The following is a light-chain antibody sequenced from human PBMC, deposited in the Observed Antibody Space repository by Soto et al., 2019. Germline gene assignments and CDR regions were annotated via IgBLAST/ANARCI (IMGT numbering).Light chain of an antibody. CDR2: DAS. CDR1: QSVSSSY. Sequence: EIVLTQSPGTPSLSPGERATLSCRASQSVSSSYLAWYQQKPGQAPRLLIYDASSRATGIPDRFSGSGSGTDFTLTISRLEPEDFAVYYCKQYGSSLYTFGQGTKLEIK. V-gene: IGKV3-20*01. J-gene: IGKJ2*01. CDR3: KQYGSSLYT.